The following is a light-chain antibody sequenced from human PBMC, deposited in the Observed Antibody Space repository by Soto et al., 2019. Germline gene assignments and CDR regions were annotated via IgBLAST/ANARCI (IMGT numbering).Light chain of an antibody. V-gene: IGKV3-20*01. J-gene: IGKJ1*01. Sequence: ESVLTQSPGTLSLSPGERATVSCRSSQSISSKYLAWYQQKSGQAPRLLIYAASRRATGVPDRFSGSASGTEFTLTIGNLQSEDFAVYSCQQYYKWPLTFGQGTKVDIK. CDR1: QSISSKY. CDR3: QQYYKWPLT. CDR2: AAS.